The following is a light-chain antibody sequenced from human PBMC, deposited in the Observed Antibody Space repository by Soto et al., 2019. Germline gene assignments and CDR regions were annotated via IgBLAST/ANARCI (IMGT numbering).Light chain of an antibody. CDR3: QQYNDWPPT. CDR2: GAS. J-gene: IGKJ1*01. V-gene: IGKV3-15*01. CDR1: QSVSSD. Sequence: ILMTQSPATLSVSPGERAALSCRASQSVSSDLAWYQQKPGQPPRLLMYGASTRATGVPARFSGSGSGTEFTLTMSSLQSEDFAVYYCQQYNDWPPTFGQGTKVDIK.